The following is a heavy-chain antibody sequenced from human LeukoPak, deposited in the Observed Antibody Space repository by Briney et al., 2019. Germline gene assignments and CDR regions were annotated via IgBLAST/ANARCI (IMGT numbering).Heavy chain of an antibody. Sequence: ASVKVPFKASGYTFTSYDINWVRQATGQGLEWMGWMNPNSGSTGYAQKFQGRVTITRNTSISTAYMELSGLRSEDTAVYYCARGRSTGYPYYFEYWGQGTLVTVSS. CDR2: MNPNSGST. J-gene: IGHJ4*02. CDR3: ARGRSTGYPYYFEY. D-gene: IGHD5-12*01. V-gene: IGHV1-8*03. CDR1: GYTFTSYD.